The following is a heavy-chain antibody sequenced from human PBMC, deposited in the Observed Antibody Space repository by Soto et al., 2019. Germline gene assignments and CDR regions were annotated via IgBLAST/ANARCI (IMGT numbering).Heavy chain of an antibody. J-gene: IGHJ5*02. CDR2: MDPKSGKT. V-gene: IGHV1-8*02. Sequence: QVQLVHSGAEVKRPGASVRDSCKASGYTFINYHINWVRQATGQGLEWMGYMDPKSGKTGYAQKFQGRVTMTTDTSISTAYLELSSLRSEDTAEYFCARDRGSFYYAAGPWGQGTLVTVSS. CDR3: ARDRGSFYYAAGP. D-gene: IGHD3-22*01. CDR1: GYTFINYH.